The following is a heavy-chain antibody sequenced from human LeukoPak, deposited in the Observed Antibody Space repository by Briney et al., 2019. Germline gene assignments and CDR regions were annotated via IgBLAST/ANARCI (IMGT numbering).Heavy chain of an antibody. V-gene: IGHV4-34*01. D-gene: IGHD2-2*02. CDR1: GGSFSGYY. Sequence: PSETLSLTCAVYGGSFSGYYWSWLRQPPGKGLEWMGEISHSGSTNYNPSLKRRVTISVYTLKNQFPLKLSSVTEADKAGYYCAIGGIVVVPAARPFYYWGQGAMVSVSP. CDR3: AIGGIVVVPAARPFYY. CDR2: ISHSGST. J-gene: IGHJ4*02.